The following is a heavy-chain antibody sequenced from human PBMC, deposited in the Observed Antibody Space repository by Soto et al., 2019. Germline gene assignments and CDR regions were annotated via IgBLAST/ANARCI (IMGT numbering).Heavy chain of an antibody. Sequence: GASVKVSCKASGYTFTSFDINWVRQASGQGLEWMGWMNPNSGNTIYAQKFQGRVTMTRNTSINTAYMELSSLRSDDTAVYYCARAFVAARPGEDYWGQGTLVTVSS. J-gene: IGHJ4*02. CDR1: GYTFTSFD. CDR3: ARAFVAARPGEDY. CDR2: MNPNSGNT. D-gene: IGHD6-6*01. V-gene: IGHV1-8*01.